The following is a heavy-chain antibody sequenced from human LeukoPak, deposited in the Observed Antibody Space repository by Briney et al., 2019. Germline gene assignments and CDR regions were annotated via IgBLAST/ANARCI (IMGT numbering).Heavy chain of an antibody. J-gene: IGHJ4*02. Sequence: MSSETLSLTCTVSGGSISSYYWSWIRQPPGKGLEWIGYIYYSGSTNYNPSLKSRVTISVDTSKNQFSLKLSSVTAADTAVYYCAGRDGYNGVFDYWGQGTLVTVSS. CDR1: GGSISSYY. CDR3: AGRDGYNGVFDY. D-gene: IGHD5-24*01. CDR2: IYYSGST. V-gene: IGHV4-59*01.